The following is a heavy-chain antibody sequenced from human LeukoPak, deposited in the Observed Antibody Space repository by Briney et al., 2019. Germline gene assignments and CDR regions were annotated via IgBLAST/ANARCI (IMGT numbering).Heavy chain of an antibody. D-gene: IGHD1-14*01. J-gene: IGHJ6*02. Sequence: TGGSLRLSCAASGFTFSSYGMHWVRQAPGKGLEWVAVISYDGSNKYYADSVKSRFTNSRDNSKNTLYLQMNSLRAEDTAVYYCAKPPRTTDYYYYYGMDVWGQGTTVTVSS. CDR3: AKPPRTTDYYYYYGMDV. V-gene: IGHV3-30*18. CDR2: ISYDGSNK. CDR1: GFTFSSYG.